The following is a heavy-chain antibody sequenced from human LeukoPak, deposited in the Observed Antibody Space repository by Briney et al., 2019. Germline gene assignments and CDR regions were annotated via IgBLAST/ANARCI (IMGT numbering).Heavy chain of an antibody. CDR2: IYPGDSET. Sequence: GESLKISCKGSGYSFTNYWIGWVRQMPGKGLEWMGIIYPGDSETRYSPSFQGQVTMSTDKSISTAYLQWSSLKASDTAMYFCASGGSAYALDYWGQGTLVTVSS. J-gene: IGHJ4*02. D-gene: IGHD2-2*01. CDR1: GYSFTNYW. V-gene: IGHV5-51*01. CDR3: ASGGSAYALDY.